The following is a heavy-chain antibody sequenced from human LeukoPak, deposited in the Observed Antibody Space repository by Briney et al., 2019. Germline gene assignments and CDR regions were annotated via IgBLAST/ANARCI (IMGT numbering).Heavy chain of an antibody. V-gene: IGHV1-8*01. J-gene: IGHJ4*02. CDR2: MNPNSGNT. CDR1: GYTFTSYD. CDR3: ARDYSSSWYYFDY. Sequence: GASVKVSCKASGYTFTSYDINWVRQATGQGLEWMGWMNPNSGNTGYAQKFQGRVTMTTDTSTSTVYMELRSLRYDDTAVYYCARDYSSSWYYFDYWGQGSLVTVSS. D-gene: IGHD6-13*01.